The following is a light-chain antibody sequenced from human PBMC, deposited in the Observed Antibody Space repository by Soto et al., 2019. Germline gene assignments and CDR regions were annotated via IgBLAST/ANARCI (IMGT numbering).Light chain of an antibody. CDR1: SRDVGGYNY. CDR2: DVS. CDR3: SSYTSSSTYVV. J-gene: IGLJ2*01. V-gene: IGLV2-14*01. Sequence: QSALTQPASVSGSPVQSITISCTGTSRDVGGYNYVSWYQQHPGKAPKLMIYDVSNRPSGVSNRFSGSKSGNTASLTISGLQADDEADYYCSSYTSSSTYVVLGGGTKLTVL.